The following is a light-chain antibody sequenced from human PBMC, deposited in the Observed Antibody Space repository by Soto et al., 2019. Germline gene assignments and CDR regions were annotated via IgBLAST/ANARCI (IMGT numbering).Light chain of an antibody. CDR1: SSNIGAGYD. CDR2: GNS. Sequence: QSVLTQPPSVSGAPGQRVTISCTWSSSNIGAGYDVHWYQQLPGTAPKLLIYGNSNRPSGVPDRFSGSKSGTSASLAITGLQAEDEADYYCQSYDSSLSAHVFGTGTKLTVL. J-gene: IGLJ1*01. V-gene: IGLV1-40*01. CDR3: QSYDSSLSAHV.